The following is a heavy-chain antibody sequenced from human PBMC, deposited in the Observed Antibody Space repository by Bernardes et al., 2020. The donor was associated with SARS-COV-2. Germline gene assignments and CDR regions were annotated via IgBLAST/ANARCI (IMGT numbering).Heavy chain of an antibody. J-gene: IGHJ4*02. Sequence: ETLSLTCAVSGGSLISYYWSWIRQPPGKGLECIGKINHYGATTYNPSLKSRVTISVDTSKNQFSLKLTSVSAADTAVYYCARGAKVLEYWGQGVLVTVSS. V-gene: IGHV4-34*01. CDR3: ARGAKVLEY. CDR1: GGSLISYY. CDR2: INHYGAT.